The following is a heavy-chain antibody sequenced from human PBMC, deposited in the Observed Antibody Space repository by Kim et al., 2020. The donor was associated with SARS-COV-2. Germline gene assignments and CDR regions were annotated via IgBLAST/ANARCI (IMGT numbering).Heavy chain of an antibody. V-gene: IGHV4-39*01. J-gene: IGHJ2*01. CDR1: GGSISSSSYY. CDR2: IYYSGST. D-gene: IGHD5-12*01. CDR3: AIHGYSGYDKYWYFDL. Sequence: SETLSLTCTVSGGSISSSSYYWGWIRQPPGKGLVWIGSIYYSGSTYYNPSLKSRVTISVDTTKNQFSLKLSSVTAADTAVYYCAIHGYSGYDKYWYFDLWGRGTLVTVSS.